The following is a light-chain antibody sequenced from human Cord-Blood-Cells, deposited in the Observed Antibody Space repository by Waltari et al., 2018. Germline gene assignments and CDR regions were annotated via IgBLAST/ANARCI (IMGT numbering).Light chain of an antibody. CDR2: WAS. Sequence: DIVMTQSPDSLAVSVGERATINCKSSQSVLYSSNNKNYLAWYQQKPGKPPKLLIYWASTRESGVPDRFSGSGSGTDFTLTISSLQAEDVAVYYCQQYYSTPLTFGGGTKVEIK. V-gene: IGKV4-1*01. CDR3: QQYYSTPLT. CDR1: QSVLYSSNNKNY. J-gene: IGKJ4*01.